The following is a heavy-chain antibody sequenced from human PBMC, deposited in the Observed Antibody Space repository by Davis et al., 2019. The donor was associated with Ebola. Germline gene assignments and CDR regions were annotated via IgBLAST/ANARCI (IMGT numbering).Heavy chain of an antibody. CDR2: ISWNSRNI. V-gene: IGHV3-9*01. Sequence: PGGSLRLSCEASGFTFDDHGMHWVRQAPGKGLEWVSGISWNSRNIAYADSVRGRFTISRDNNKNSLYLEMNTLRPEDTALYYCAKDIGVGATTRFDCFDYWGQGTRVTVSS. CDR3: AKDIGVGATTRFDCFDY. CDR1: GFTFDDHG. D-gene: IGHD1-26*01. J-gene: IGHJ4*02.